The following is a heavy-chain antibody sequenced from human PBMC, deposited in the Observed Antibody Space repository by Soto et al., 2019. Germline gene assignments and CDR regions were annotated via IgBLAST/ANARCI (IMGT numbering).Heavy chain of an antibody. CDR3: AKEQRCNRFYGTSASPRRLCYYGMDV. J-gene: IGHJ6*02. CDR1: GFTFSSYG. D-gene: IGHD1-1*01. CDR2: ISYDGSNK. V-gene: IGHV3-30*18. Sequence: QPGGSLRLSCAAPGFTFSSYGMHWVRQAPGKGLEWVAVISYDGSNKYYADSVKGRFTISRDNSKNTLYLQMNSLRAEDTAVYYCAKEQRCNRFYGTSASPRRLCYYGMDVWGQGTTVTVSS.